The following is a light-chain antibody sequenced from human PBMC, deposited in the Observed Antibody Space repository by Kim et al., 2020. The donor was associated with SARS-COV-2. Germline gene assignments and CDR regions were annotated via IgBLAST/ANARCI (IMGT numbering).Light chain of an antibody. Sequence: SASGGDRVTITCRASQSISNWLAWYQQKPGKAPKLLIYKASSLESGVPSRLSGSGSGTEFTLTISSLQPDDFATYYCQQYYSHSTFGQGTKVDIK. CDR2: KAS. V-gene: IGKV1-5*03. CDR1: QSISNW. CDR3: QQYYSHST. J-gene: IGKJ1*01.